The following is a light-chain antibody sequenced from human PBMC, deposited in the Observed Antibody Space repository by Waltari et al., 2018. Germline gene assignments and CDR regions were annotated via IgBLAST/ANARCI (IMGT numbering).Light chain of an antibody. Sequence: DIQMTQSPSSLSASVGDRVTITCRASQSISNNLNWYQQKPGKAPKLLIYSTSCLQSGVPSRFSGRGSGTDFTLTISSLQPEDFATYYCQQTYSTWTFGQGPRWRSN. CDR1: QSISNN. J-gene: IGKJ1*01. CDR3: QQTYSTWT. V-gene: IGKV1-39*01. CDR2: STS.